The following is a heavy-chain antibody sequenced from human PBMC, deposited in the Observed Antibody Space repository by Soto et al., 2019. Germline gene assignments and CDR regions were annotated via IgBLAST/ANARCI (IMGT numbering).Heavy chain of an antibody. CDR2: ISSSASYM. Sequence: PGGSLGLSCATSGFTFSRCDMNWVRQAPGKGLEWVSFISSSASYMYYADSVKGRFTISRDNSKKSLNLQMNSLRADDTAVYYCARECVDTVTSITIPFDYWGQGALVTVSS. CDR3: ARECVDTVTSITIPFDY. D-gene: IGHD5-12*01. CDR1: GFTFSRCD. V-gene: IGHV3-21*01. J-gene: IGHJ4*02.